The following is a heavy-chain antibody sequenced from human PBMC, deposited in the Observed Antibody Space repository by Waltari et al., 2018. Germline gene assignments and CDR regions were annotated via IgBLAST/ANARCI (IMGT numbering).Heavy chain of an antibody. CDR1: GFSFSPSG. J-gene: IGHJ6*03. V-gene: IGHV3-30*02. CDR2: IRKDGTNI. D-gene: IGHD3-16*01. CDR3: AKVFDYVDV. Sequence: QGQLVESGGGVVQPGGYLRLSCVAAGFSFSPSGMNWVRQAPGKGLEWVAFIRKDGTNINYGDSVKGRFTISRDNSKNTLFLQMNSLTAEDTAVYYCAKVFDYVDVWGKGATVTVSS.